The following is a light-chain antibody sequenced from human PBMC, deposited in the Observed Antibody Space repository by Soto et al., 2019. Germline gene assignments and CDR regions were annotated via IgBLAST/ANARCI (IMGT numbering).Light chain of an antibody. CDR3: QQYGSSPPT. J-gene: IGKJ2*01. CDR1: QSFSSNY. V-gene: IGKV3-20*01. Sequence: EIVLTHSPGTLSLSPGERATLSCRAIQSFSSNYLAWYQQKPGQAPRLLIYGASNRATGIPDRFSGSGSGTDFTLTISRMEPEDIAVYYCQQYGSSPPTFGQGTKVDIK. CDR2: GAS.